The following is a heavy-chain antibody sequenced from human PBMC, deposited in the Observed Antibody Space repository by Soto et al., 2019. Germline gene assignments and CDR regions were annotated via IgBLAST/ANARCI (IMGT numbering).Heavy chain of an antibody. CDR2: IIPIFGTA. CDR1: GGTFSSYA. J-gene: IGHJ4*02. CDR3: ARSLDHYVWGSYRPVDY. Sequence: QVQLVQSGAEVKKPGSSVKVSCKASGGTFSSYAISWVRQAPGQGLEWMGGIIPIFGTANYAQKFQGRVTITPDESTSPAYMELGSLRSEVTAVYYCARSLDHYVWGSYRPVDYLGQGALVTVSS. V-gene: IGHV1-69*05. D-gene: IGHD3-16*02.